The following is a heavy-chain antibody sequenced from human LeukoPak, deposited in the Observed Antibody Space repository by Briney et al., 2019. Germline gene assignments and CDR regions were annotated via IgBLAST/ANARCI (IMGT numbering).Heavy chain of an antibody. CDR1: GFTFSSYS. J-gene: IGHJ5*02. CDR3: ARDHDFLQDPRFLNWFDP. CDR2: ISSSSSSTI. Sequence: PGGSLRLSCAASGFTFSSYSMNWVRQAPGKGLEWVSYISSSSSSTIYYADSVKGRFTISRDNAKNSLYLQMNSLRAEDTAVYYCARDHDFLQDPRFLNWFDPWGQGTLVTVSS. V-gene: IGHV3-48*01. D-gene: IGHD2-21*02.